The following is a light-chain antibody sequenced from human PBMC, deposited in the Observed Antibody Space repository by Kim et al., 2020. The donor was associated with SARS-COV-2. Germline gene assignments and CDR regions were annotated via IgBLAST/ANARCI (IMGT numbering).Light chain of an antibody. CDR3: QVWDTTSQHVL. J-gene: IGLJ2*01. CDR1: NIGRKS. Sequence: SYELTQPPSVSVAPGETARITCGGNNIGRKSVHWYQQKPGQAPVLVIYYDTDRPSGIPERFSGSNSGNTATLTISRVAAGDEADYYCQVWDTTSQHVLFGGGTQLTVL. V-gene: IGLV3-21*01. CDR2: YDT.